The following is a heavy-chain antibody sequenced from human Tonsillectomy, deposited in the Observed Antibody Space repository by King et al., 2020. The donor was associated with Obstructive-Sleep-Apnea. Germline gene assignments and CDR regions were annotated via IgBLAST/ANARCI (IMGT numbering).Heavy chain of an antibody. CDR3: ARGLTYYYDSVDHFQH. J-gene: IGHJ1*01. D-gene: IGHD3-22*01. Sequence: VQLQESGPGLVKPSETLSLTCTVSGGSISSYYWSWIRQPPGKGLEWIGYIYYSGSTNYNHSLKSRVTISVDTSKNQFSLKLSSVTAADTAVYYCARGLTYYYDSVDHFQHWGQGTLVTVSS. CDR2: IYYSGST. V-gene: IGHV4-59*01. CDR1: GGSISSYY.